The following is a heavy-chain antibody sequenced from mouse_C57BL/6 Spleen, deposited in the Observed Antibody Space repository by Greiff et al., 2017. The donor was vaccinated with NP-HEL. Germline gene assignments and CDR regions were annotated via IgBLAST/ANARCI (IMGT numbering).Heavy chain of an antibody. CDR1: GFTFSDYG. J-gene: IGHJ4*01. CDR2: ISSGSSTI. D-gene: IGHD1-1*01. CDR3: ASSLYYGSSYAMDY. V-gene: IGHV5-17*01. Sequence: EVKLMESGGGLVKPGGSLKLSCAASGFTFSDYGMHWVRQAPEKGLEWVAYISSGSSTIYYADTVKGRFTISRDNAKNTLFLQMTSLRSEDTAMYYCASSLYYGSSYAMDYWGQGTSVTVSS.